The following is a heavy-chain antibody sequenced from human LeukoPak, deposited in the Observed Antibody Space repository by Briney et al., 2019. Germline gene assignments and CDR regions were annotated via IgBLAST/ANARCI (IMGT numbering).Heavy chain of an antibody. CDR2: IYTSGST. V-gene: IGHV4-4*07. Sequence: SETLSLTCTVSGGSISSYYWSWIRQPAGKGLEWIGRIYTSGSTNYNPSLKSRVTISVDTSKNQFSLKLSSVTAADTAVYYCARADFWSGYGEPFNVWGQGTLVTVSS. D-gene: IGHD3-3*01. J-gene: IGHJ4*02. CDR3: ARADFWSGYGEPFNV. CDR1: GGSISSYY.